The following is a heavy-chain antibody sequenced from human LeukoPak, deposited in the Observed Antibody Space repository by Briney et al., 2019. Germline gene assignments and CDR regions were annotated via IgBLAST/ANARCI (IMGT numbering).Heavy chain of an antibody. D-gene: IGHD1-26*01. V-gene: IGHV1-2*02. CDR3: ARASSGSLDAFDI. Sequence: ASVKVSCKAFGYTFTGYYMHWVRQAPGQGLEWMGWINPNSGGTNYAQKFQGRVTMTRDTSISTAYMELSRLRSDDTAVYYCARASSGSLDAFDIWGQGTMVTVSS. J-gene: IGHJ3*02. CDR1: GYTFTGYY. CDR2: INPNSGGT.